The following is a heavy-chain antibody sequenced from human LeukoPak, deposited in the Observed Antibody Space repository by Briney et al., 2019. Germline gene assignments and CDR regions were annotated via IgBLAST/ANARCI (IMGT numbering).Heavy chain of an antibody. D-gene: IGHD2-15*01. Sequence: GGSLRLSCAASGFTLSSYAMHWVRQAPGKGLEWVALIYCDGSNKYYADSVKGRFTISRDNSKNTLYLQMNSRRAEDTAVYYFSRDHGLRYCRGGSCRNWLDLWGQGTLDTVSS. CDR1: GFTLSSYA. V-gene: IGHV3-30*04. J-gene: IGHJ5*02. CDR3: SRDHGLRYCRGGSCRNWLDL. CDR2: IYCDGSNK.